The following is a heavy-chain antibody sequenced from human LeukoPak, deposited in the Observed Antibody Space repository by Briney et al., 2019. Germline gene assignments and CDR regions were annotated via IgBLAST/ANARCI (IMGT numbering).Heavy chain of an antibody. Sequence: PGGSLRLSCAASGFTLRSNYMSWVRQAAGKGREGVSGIYSCGSTDYADSVKGRFTLSRDNSKNTLYLQMNSLRVEDTAVYYCARSSHYDILTGYSEEDAFDIWGQGTMVTVSS. D-gene: IGHD3-9*01. J-gene: IGHJ3*02. CDR2: IYSCGST. V-gene: IGHV3-53*01. CDR1: GFTLRSNY. CDR3: ARSSHYDILTGYSEEDAFDI.